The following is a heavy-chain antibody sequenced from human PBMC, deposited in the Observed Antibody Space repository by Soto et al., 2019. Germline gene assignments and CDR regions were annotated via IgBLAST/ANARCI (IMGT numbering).Heavy chain of an antibody. CDR3: ARQTDSSGYYSPFDY. J-gene: IGHJ4*02. D-gene: IGHD3-22*01. V-gene: IGHV4-39*01. CDR1: GGSISSSSYY. CDR2: IYYSGST. Sequence: PSETLSLTCTVSGGSISSSSYYWGWIRQPPGKGLEWIGSIYYSGSTYYNPSLKSRVTISVDTSKNQFSLKLSSVTAADTAVYYCARQTDSSGYYSPFDYWGQGTLVTVSS.